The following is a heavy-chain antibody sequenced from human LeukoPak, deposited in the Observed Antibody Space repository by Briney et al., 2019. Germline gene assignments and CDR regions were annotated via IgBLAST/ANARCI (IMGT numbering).Heavy chain of an antibody. D-gene: IGHD2-15*01. CDR2: ISSSGSTI. Sequence: GGSLRISCAASGFTFSDYYKSWIRQAPGKGLEWVSYISSSGSTIYYADSVKGRFTISRDNAKNSLYLQMNSLRAEDTAVYYCARAVRACSGGSCYSAKTAWFDPWGQGTLVTVSS. J-gene: IGHJ5*02. V-gene: IGHV3-11*01. CDR3: ARAVRACSGGSCYSAKTAWFDP. CDR1: GFTFSDYY.